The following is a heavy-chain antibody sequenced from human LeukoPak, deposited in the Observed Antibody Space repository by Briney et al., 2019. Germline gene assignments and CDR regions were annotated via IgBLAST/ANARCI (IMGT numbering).Heavy chain of an antibody. D-gene: IGHD2-15*01. CDR1: GYSFTNYW. Sequence: GESLKISCKGSGYSFTNYWIGWVRQMPGKGLEWMGIIQPGVSYIRYTPSFQGQVTISAAKSINTAYLQWSSLKASDTAMYYCARGEGYCSGGSCPGPDFWGQGTLVTVSS. CDR2: IQPGVSYI. J-gene: IGHJ4*02. CDR3: ARGEGYCSGGSCPGPDF. V-gene: IGHV5-51*01.